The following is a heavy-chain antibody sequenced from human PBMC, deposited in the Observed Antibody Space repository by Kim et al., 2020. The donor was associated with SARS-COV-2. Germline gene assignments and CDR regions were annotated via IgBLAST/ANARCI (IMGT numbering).Heavy chain of an antibody. J-gene: IGHJ4*02. CDR1: GFTFSRRA. Sequence: GGSLRLSCAASGFTFSRRAMSWVRQVPGKGLEWIASVNNNNNPYYADSVKGRFTVSRDITKDTLYLQMNSLRADDTALYYCANDHPSSGWPNFDSWGQG. V-gene: IGHV3-23*05. CDR2: VNNNNNP. CDR3: ANDHPSSGWPNFDS. D-gene: IGHD6-19*01.